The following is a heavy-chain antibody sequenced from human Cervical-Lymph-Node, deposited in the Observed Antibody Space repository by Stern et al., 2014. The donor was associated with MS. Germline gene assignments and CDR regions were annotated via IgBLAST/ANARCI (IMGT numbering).Heavy chain of an antibody. Sequence: QVQLQESGPGLVKPSETLSLTCAVSGGSISSDNWWSWVRQPPGKGLEWIGEIYHSGSTPYNPSLKRRVPISVAESKNQFSLNLSSVTAADTAVYYCATIGGGDYWGQGILVTVSS. V-gene: IGHV4-4*02. CDR2: IYHSGST. J-gene: IGHJ4*02. CDR3: ATIGGGDY. D-gene: IGHD3-16*01. CDR1: GGSISSDNW.